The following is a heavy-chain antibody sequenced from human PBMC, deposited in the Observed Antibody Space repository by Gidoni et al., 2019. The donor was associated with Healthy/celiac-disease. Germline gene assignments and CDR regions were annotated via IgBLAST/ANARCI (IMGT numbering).Heavy chain of an antibody. CDR1: EYTFPSHY. Sequence: QAQLVQSGAEVKKPGASVKVSCKASEYTFPSHYMHWVRQAPGQGLEWMGIINPSGGSTSYEQKFQGRVTMTRDTSTSTVYMELSSLRSEDTAVYYCARVQSSSWYRKGYFDYWGQGTLVTVSS. D-gene: IGHD6-13*01. J-gene: IGHJ4*02. CDR3: ARVQSSSWYRKGYFDY. V-gene: IGHV1-46*01. CDR2: INPSGGST.